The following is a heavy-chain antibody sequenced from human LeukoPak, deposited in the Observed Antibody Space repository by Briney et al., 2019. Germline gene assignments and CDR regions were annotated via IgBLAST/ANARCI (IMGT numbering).Heavy chain of an antibody. CDR1: GYDFTAYT. CDR2: INTRTANP. D-gene: IGHD4/OR15-4a*01. CDR3: VRVGVLTTVFDY. V-gene: IGHV7-4-1*02. Sequence: RASVKVSCKASGYDFTAYTLNWVRQAPGQGLEWMGWINTRTANPTYAQGFVGRFVFSVDTSVNTAYLQISSLKAEDTAVYYCVRVGVLTTVFDYWGQGTLVAVSS. J-gene: IGHJ4*02.